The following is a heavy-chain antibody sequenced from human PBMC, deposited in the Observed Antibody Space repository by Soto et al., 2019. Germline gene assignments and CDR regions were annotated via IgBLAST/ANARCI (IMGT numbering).Heavy chain of an antibody. D-gene: IGHD1-1*01. CDR2: IYATGTT. Sequence: SETLSLTCTVSGGSISSGGFYWSWIRKSAGKGLEWIGRIYATGTTDYNPSLKSRVMMSVDTSKKQFSLKLRSVTAADTAVYYCVRDGTKTLRDWFDPWGQGISVTVSS. J-gene: IGHJ5*02. V-gene: IGHV4-61*02. CDR1: GGSISSGGFY. CDR3: VRDGTKTLRDWFDP.